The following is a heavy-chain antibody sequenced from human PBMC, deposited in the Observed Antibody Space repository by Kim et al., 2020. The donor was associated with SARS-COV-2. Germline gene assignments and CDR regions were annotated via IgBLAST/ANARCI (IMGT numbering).Heavy chain of an antibody. CDR1: GGSISTYY. Sequence: SETLSLTCTVSGGSISTYYWSWIRQPPGKGLEWIGYIYYSGYTNYNPSLKSRVTISVDTSKNQFSLNLSSVTAADTAVYYCARRDYASSGLMDVWGQGTT. J-gene: IGHJ6*02. CDR3: ARRDYASSGLMDV. D-gene: IGHD3-22*01. CDR2: IYYSGYT. V-gene: IGHV4-59*08.